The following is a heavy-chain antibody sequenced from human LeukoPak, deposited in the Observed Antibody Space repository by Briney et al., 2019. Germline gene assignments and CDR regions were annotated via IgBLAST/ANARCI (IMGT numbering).Heavy chain of an antibody. CDR3: AKVATEGYYFDY. Sequence: GGCLRLSCAASGFTFSSYEMNWVRQAPGKGLEWVSYIGSSGTTIYYADSVKGRFTISRDNAKSSLYLQMNSLRAEDTAVYYCAKVATEGYYFDYWGQGTLVTVSS. J-gene: IGHJ4*02. CDR1: GFTFSSYE. CDR2: IGSSGTTI. V-gene: IGHV3-48*03. D-gene: IGHD5-12*01.